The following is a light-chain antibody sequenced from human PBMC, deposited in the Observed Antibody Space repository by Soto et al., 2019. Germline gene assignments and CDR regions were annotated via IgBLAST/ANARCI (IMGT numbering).Light chain of an antibody. Sequence: DIQMTQSPSSLSPCLGDRVAITCRASQSISSYLNWYQQKPGKAPKLLIYAASSLQSGVPSRFSGSGSGTDFTLTISSLQPEDFATYYCQQSYSTPITFGQGTRLEIK. CDR2: AAS. CDR3: QQSYSTPIT. CDR1: QSISSY. V-gene: IGKV1-39*01. J-gene: IGKJ5*01.